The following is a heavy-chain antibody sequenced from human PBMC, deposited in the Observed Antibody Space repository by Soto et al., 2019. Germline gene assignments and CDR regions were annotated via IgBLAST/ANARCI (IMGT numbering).Heavy chain of an antibody. CDR3: VKGGIAAAGMLGYYYYYYGMDV. V-gene: IGHV3-64D*08. D-gene: IGHD6-13*01. CDR1: GFTFSSYA. Sequence: GGSLRLSCSASGFTFSSYAMHWVRQAPGKGLEYVSAISSNGGSTYYADSVKGRFTISRDNSKNTLYLQMSSLRAEDTAVYYCVKGGIAAAGMLGYYYYYYGMDVWGQGTTVTVSS. J-gene: IGHJ6*02. CDR2: ISSNGGST.